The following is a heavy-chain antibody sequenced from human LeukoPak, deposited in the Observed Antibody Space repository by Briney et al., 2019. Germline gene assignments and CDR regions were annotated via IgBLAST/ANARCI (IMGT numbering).Heavy chain of an antibody. J-gene: IGHJ4*02. Sequence: GGSLRLSCAASGFTVSSNYMSWVRQAPGKGLEWVSVIYSGGSTYYADSVKGRFTISRDNSKNTLYLQMNSLRAEDTAVYYCARAGEDDFWSGYRYYFDYWGQGTLVTVSS. CDR2: IYSGGST. CDR3: ARAGEDDFWSGYRYYFDY. D-gene: IGHD3-3*01. CDR1: GFTVSSNY. V-gene: IGHV3-53*05.